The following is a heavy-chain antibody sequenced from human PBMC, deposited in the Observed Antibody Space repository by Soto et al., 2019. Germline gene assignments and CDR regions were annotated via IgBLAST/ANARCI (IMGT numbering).Heavy chain of an antibody. Sequence: EVQLLESGGDFKQPGGSLRLSCEGSGFNFSNYALNWVRQAPGKRLEWVSVISGNSGTTYYAASVKGRFTISRDNSKKTLYLQMTSLRADDTAVYYCAIGRAITAFGVITPVDAWGKGTLVTVSS. CDR2: ISGNSGTT. CDR3: AIGRAITAFGVITPVDA. CDR1: GFNFSNYA. J-gene: IGHJ5*02. D-gene: IGHD3-3*01. V-gene: IGHV3-23*01.